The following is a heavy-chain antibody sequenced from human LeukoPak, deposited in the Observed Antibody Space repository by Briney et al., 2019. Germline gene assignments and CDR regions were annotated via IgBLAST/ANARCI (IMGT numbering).Heavy chain of an antibody. CDR3: ARAPREGYCSSTSCLYFDY. CDR2: IYYSGST. V-gene: IGHV4-31*03. D-gene: IGHD2-2*01. CDR1: GGSISSGGYY. Sequence: SQTLSLTCTVSGGSISSGGYYWSWIRQRPGKGLEWIGYIYYSGSTYHNPSLKSRVTISVDTSKNQFSLKLSSVTAADTAVYYCARAPREGYCSSTSCLYFDYWGQGTLVTVSS. J-gene: IGHJ4*02.